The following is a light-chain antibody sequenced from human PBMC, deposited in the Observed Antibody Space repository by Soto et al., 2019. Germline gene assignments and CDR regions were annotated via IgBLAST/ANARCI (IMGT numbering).Light chain of an antibody. V-gene: IGKV1-9*01. CDR1: QGIRSY. J-gene: IGKJ3*01. CDR3: QQLNIVPPLFT. Sequence: DIPLTQSPFFLSASVGDRVTITCRASQGIRSYLAWYQQRPGKAPELLIYGASTLRTGVASRFSGSGSGTELTLTISSLQPEDFATSFCQQLNIVPPLFTFGPGTKVDIK. CDR2: GAS.